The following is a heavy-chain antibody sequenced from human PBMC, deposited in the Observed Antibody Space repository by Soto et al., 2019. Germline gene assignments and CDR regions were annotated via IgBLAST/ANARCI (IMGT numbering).Heavy chain of an antibody. CDR3: ARVNIVVVPAATATPFDC. Sequence: SETLSLTCTVSGGSISSGGYYWSWIRQHPGKGLEWIGYIYYSGSTYYNPSLKSRVTISVDTSKNQFSLKLSSVTAADTAVYYCARVNIVVVPAATATPFDCWGKGTLVTVS. V-gene: IGHV4-31*03. CDR1: GGSISSGGYY. J-gene: IGHJ4*02. CDR2: IYYSGST. D-gene: IGHD2-2*01.